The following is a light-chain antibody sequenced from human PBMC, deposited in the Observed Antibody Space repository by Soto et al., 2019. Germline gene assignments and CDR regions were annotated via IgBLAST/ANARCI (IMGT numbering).Light chain of an antibody. CDR2: ATS. CDR1: QTFNSDY. J-gene: IGKJ1*01. CDR3: QQYGSSLTWT. V-gene: IGKV3-20*01. Sequence: EVVLAQSPGTLSLSPGETATLSCRASQTFNSDYLAWFQQRPGQAPRLLIFATSRRVTDIPDRFSGSGSGTDFTLTISRLEPEDFAVYYCQQYGSSLTWTFGQGTKV.